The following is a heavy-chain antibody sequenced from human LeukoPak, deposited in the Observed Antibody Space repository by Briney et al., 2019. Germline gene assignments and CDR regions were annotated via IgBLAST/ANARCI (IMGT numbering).Heavy chain of an antibody. Sequence: PSETLSLTCTVSGGSISSGDHYWSWIRQPPGKGLEWIGYIYYSGSTYYNPSLKSRVTISVDTSKNQFSLKLSSVTAADTAVYYCASKLAYCGGDCYRWGQGTLVTVSS. V-gene: IGHV4-30-4*01. CDR2: IYYSGST. D-gene: IGHD2-21*02. J-gene: IGHJ4*02. CDR3: ASKLAYCGGDCYR. CDR1: GGSISSGDHY.